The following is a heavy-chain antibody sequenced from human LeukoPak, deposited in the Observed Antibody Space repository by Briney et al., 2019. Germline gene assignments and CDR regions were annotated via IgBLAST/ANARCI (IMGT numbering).Heavy chain of an antibody. CDR2: ISSRGDST. J-gene: IGHJ4*02. CDR1: GFIFSNYA. V-gene: IGHV3-23*01. CDR3: VKGPRPDITVAHTVEN. Sequence: GGSLRLSCAASGFIFSNYAMSWVRQVPGRGLEWVSTISSRGDSTYVADSVKGRSTISRDNSKNSLYLQMNTVRAEDTAVYYCVKGPRPDITVAHTVENWGQGTLVTVSS. D-gene: IGHD6-19*01.